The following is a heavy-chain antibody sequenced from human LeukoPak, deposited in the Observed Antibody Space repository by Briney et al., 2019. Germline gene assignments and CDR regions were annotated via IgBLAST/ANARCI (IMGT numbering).Heavy chain of an antibody. V-gene: IGHV3-33*01. D-gene: IGHD6-13*01. CDR3: ARESIREAGPFDY. Sequence: GRSLRLSCAASGFTFSSYGMHWVRQAPGKGLEWVAVIWYDGSNKYYADSVKGRFTISRDNSKNTLYLQMNSLGAEDTAVYYCARESIREAGPFDYWGQGTLVTVSS. CDR1: GFTFSSYG. J-gene: IGHJ4*02. CDR2: IWYDGSNK.